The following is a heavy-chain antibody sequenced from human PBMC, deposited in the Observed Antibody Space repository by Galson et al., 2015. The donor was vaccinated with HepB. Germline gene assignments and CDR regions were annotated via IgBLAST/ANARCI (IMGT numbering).Heavy chain of an antibody. CDR3: ARPTRFSSSAHLFDY. CDR1: GSSCSSYT. J-gene: IGHJ4*02. Sequence: SVKVYCKVSGSSCSSYTISWVRQAPGQGLQWMGGIIPMTGTADYAQNFEGRVTITADESTSTAYMELRSLKSEDTAIYYCARPTRFSSSAHLFDYWGQGTLLTVSS. CDR2: IIPMTGTA. V-gene: IGHV1-69*13. D-gene: IGHD6-6*01.